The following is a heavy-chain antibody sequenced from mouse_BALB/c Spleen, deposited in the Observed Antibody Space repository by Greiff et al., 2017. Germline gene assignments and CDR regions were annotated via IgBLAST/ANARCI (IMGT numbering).Heavy chain of an antibody. D-gene: IGHD2-4*01. J-gene: IGHJ4*01. CDR3: ARSGITTVSMDY. Sequence: EVKLVESGGGLVQPGGSRKLSCAASGFTFSSFGMHWVRQAPEKGLEWVAYISSGSSTIYYADTVKGRFTISRDNPKNTLFLQMTSLRSEDTAMYYCARSGITTVSMDYWGQGTSVTVSS. V-gene: IGHV5-17*02. CDR2: ISSGSSTI. CDR1: GFTFSSFG.